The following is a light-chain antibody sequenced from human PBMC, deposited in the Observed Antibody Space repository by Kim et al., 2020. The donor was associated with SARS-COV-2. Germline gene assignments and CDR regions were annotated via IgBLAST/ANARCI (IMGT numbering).Light chain of an antibody. V-gene: IGLV1-51*01. J-gene: IGLJ1*01. CDR1: SSNIGNNY. Sequence: GQKVTIACSGSSSNIGNNYVSWYQQLPGTAPKLLIYDNNKRPSGIPDRFSGSKSGTSATLGITGLQTGDETDYYCGTWDSSLSAGVFGTGTKVTVL. CDR3: GTWDSSLSAGV. CDR2: DNN.